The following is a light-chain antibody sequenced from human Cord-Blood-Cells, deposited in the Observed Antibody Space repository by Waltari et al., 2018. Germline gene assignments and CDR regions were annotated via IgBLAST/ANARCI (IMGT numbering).Light chain of an antibody. CDR3: AAWDDSLSGWV. V-gene: IGLV2-14*01. CDR2: DVS. J-gene: IGLJ3*02. CDR1: SNDAGGYNY. Sequence: SALAQPPSVSGSPGQSITLSCTGTSNDAGGYNYVSWYQQHPGKAPNLMIYDVSKPPSGVSNRFSGSKSGNTASLTISGLRSEDEADYYCAAWDDSLSGWVFGGGTKLTVL.